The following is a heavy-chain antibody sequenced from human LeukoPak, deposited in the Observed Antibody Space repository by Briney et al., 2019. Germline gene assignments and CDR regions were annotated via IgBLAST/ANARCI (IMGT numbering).Heavy chain of an antibody. CDR1: GVTLSNYA. J-gene: IGHJ2*01. V-gene: IGHV3-23*01. CDR3: AKGRTVGASYWYFDL. Sequence: GGSLRLSCVASGVTLSNYAMSWARQAPGKGLEWVSGISSSGSGGNTYYADSVKDRFTISRDSSRNTLFLHMNTLRAEDTAIYYCAKGRTVGASYWYFDLWGRGTLVTVSS. CDR2: ISSSGSGGNT. D-gene: IGHD1-26*01.